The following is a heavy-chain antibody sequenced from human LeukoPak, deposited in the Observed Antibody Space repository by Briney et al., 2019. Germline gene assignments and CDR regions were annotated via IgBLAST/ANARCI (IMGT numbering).Heavy chain of an antibody. D-gene: IGHD3-22*01. CDR2: ISSSSSYI. V-gene: IGHV3-21*01. Sequence: GGSLRLSCAASGFTFSSYAMSWVRQAPGKGLEWVSSISSSSSYIYYPDSVKGRFTISRDNAKNSLYLQMNSLRAEDTAVYYCAKAPRDYYDSSGYYLNWGQGTLVTVSS. CDR3: AKAPRDYYDSSGYYLN. J-gene: IGHJ4*02. CDR1: GFTFSSYA.